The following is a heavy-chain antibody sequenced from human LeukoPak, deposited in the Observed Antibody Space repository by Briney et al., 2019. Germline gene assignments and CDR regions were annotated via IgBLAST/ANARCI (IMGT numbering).Heavy chain of an antibody. CDR2: IDPSGGST. V-gene: IGHV1-46*01. J-gene: IGHJ5*02. CDR1: GYTFTAYY. Sequence: GASVKVSCKASGYTFTAYYMHWVRQAPGQGLEWMGVIDPSGGSTSYAQRFQDRVTMTSDTSTSTVYMELSSLRSEVTAVYYCARGDGDSDSNGVLMGWFDPWGQGTLVTVSS. CDR3: ARGDGDSDSNGVLMGWFDP. D-gene: IGHD3-22*01.